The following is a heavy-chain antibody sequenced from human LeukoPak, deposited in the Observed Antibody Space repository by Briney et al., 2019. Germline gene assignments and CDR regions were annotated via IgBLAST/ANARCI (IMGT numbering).Heavy chain of an antibody. CDR1: GGSISSGDYY. J-gene: IGHJ4*02. Sequence: PSETLSLTCTVSGGSISSGDYYWSWIRQPPGKGLEWIGYIYYSGSTYYNPSLKSRVTISVDTSKNQFSLKLSSVTAADTAVYYCARGDITMAKGWYWGQGTLVTVSS. V-gene: IGHV4-30-4*01. CDR3: ARGDITMAKGWY. CDR2: IYYSGST. D-gene: IGHD3-10*01.